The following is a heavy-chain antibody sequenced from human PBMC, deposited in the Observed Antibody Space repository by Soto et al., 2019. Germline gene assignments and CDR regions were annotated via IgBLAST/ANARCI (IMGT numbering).Heavy chain of an antibody. J-gene: IGHJ3*02. CDR2: INHSGST. CDR3: ARSPAPRGLAAAAAGTRRNAFDI. CDR1: GGSFSGYY. D-gene: IGHD6-13*01. Sequence: SETLSLTCAVYGGSFSGYYWSWIRQPPGKGLEWIGEINHSGSTNYNPSLKSRVTISVDTSKNQFSLKLSSVTAADTAVYYCARSPAPRGLAAAAAGTRRNAFDIWGQGTMVT. V-gene: IGHV4-34*01.